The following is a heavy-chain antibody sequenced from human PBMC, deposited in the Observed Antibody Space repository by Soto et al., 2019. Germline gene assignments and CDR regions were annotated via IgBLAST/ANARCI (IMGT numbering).Heavy chain of an antibody. CDR2: IIPIYGKA. V-gene: IGHV1-69*05. D-gene: IGHD3-22*01. CDR3: ARDRGPYDSSADDAFDI. Sequence: SVKVSCKTPGYVFTRYNIHWVRQAPGQRLEWMAWIIPIYGKAKYAQKFQGRVTITTDESTSTAYMELSSLRSEDTAVYYCARDRGPYDSSADDAFDIWGQGTMVTVSS. CDR1: GYVFTRYN. J-gene: IGHJ3*02.